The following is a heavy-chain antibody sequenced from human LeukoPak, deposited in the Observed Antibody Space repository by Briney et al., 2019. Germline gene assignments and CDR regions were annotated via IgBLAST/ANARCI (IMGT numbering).Heavy chain of an antibody. Sequence: PGGSLRLSXAASGFTFGSYWMSWVRQPPGKGLEWVANIKEDGSEKNYVDSVKGRFTISRDNAKNSLYLQMNSLRAEDTAVYYCARDRVSGSYNYWGQGTLVTVSS. D-gene: IGHD1-26*01. CDR3: ARDRVSGSYNY. CDR2: IKEDGSEK. CDR1: GFTFGSYW. J-gene: IGHJ4*02. V-gene: IGHV3-7*01.